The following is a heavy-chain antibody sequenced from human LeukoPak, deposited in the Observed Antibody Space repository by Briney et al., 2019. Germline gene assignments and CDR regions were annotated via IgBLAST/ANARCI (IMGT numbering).Heavy chain of an antibody. CDR3: AKGPEWDPYPFDY. Sequence: GGSLRLSCATSGFTFSNHAMHWVRQPTGKGLEWVSAIGTAGDTFYPGSVKGRFTISRDNSKNTLYLQMNSLRAEDTAVYYCAKGPEWDPYPFDYWGQGTLVTVSS. CDR1: GFTFSNHA. J-gene: IGHJ4*02. V-gene: IGHV3-13*01. D-gene: IGHD1-26*01. CDR2: IGTAGDT.